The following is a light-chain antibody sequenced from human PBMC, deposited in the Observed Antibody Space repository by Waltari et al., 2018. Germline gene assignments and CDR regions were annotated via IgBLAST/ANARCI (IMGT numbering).Light chain of an antibody. CDR3: VLSMGSGIWV. CDR2: DTN. Sequence: QTVVTQEPSLSVSPGGTVTLTCGLSSGSVPTTSYPSWYQQAPGQAPRTLIFDTNTRSSGVPDRFSGSILDNKAALTITGAQADDESDYYCVLSMGSGIWVFGGGTKLTVL. J-gene: IGLJ3*02. V-gene: IGLV8-61*01. CDR1: SGSVPTTSY.